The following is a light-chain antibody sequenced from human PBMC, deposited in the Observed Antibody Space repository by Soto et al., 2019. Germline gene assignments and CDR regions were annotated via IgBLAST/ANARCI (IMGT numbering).Light chain of an antibody. J-gene: IGLJ3*02. V-gene: IGLV2-8*01. CDR3: PSYAGSNIGV. CDR1: SSDVGASKY. CDR2: EVS. Sequence: QSALTQPPSASGSPGQSVTISCTGTSSDVGASKYVSWYQQYPGKAPKLMIYEVSKRPSGVPDRFSGSKSGNTASLTVSGLQAEDEADYYCPSYAGSNIGVFGGGTKLTVL.